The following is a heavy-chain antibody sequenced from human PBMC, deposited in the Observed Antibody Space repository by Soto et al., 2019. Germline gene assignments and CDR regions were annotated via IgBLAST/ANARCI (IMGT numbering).Heavy chain of an antibody. D-gene: IGHD2-8*02. V-gene: IGHV3-7*01. CDR2: MNQDGSET. Sequence: EVQLVESGGGLVQPGESLRLSCAASGFTFSYYWMSWVRQAPGKGLEWVANMNQDGSETYYVDSVKGRFTISRDNAKDSLSLQINSLRAEDPAVYYCTRDRGGVMLYWGQGTLVTASS. CDR1: GFTFSYYW. J-gene: IGHJ4*02. CDR3: TRDRGGVMLY.